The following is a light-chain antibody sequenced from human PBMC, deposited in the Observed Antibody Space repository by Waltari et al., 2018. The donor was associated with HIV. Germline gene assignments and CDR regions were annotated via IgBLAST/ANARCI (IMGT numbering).Light chain of an antibody. CDR2: NTY. Sequence: QSVLTQPPSASGTPGQTVTISCSGSSANIGTNTVNWYQQLPGTAPKLLIYNTYQRPSGVPDRVSGSQSGTSASLAISGLQSEDEADYYCAAWDDYMEGHVFGGG. J-gene: IGLJ2*01. CDR3: AAWDDYMEGHV. V-gene: IGLV1-44*01. CDR1: SANIGTNT.